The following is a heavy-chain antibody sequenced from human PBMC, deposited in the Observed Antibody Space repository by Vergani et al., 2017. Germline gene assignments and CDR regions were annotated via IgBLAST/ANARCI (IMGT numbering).Heavy chain of an antibody. V-gene: IGHV3-21*01. CDR3: ARARCIETCYMSNWLDS. D-gene: IGHD3-9*01. Sequence: EVQLLESGGNLIQPGGSLRLSCAASGFTFSSYSMNWVRQAPGKGLEWVSSISSSSSYIHYSDSLKGRFTISRDNAKSSLYLQMNSLRAEDTGVYYCARARCIETCYMSNWLDSWGQGTLVTVSS. J-gene: IGHJ5*01. CDR1: GFTFSSYS. CDR2: ISSSSSYI.